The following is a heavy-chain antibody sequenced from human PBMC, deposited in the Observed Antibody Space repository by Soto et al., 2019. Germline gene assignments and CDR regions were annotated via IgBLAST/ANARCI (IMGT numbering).Heavy chain of an antibody. J-gene: IGHJ6*03. Sequence: QVQLQESGPGLVKPSETLSLTCTVSGGSISSYYWSWIRQPPGKGLEWIGYIYYSGSTNYNPSLKSRVTISVDTSKNQFSLKLSSVTAADTAVYYCARLHLGESPLGLYYYYYMDVWGKGTTVTVSS. CDR2: IYYSGST. V-gene: IGHV4-59*01. CDR1: GGSISSYY. CDR3: ARLHLGESPLGLYYYYYMDV. D-gene: IGHD3-16*02.